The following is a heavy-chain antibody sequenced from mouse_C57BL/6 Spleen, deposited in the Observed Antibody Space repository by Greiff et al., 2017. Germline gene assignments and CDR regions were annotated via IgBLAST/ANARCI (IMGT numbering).Heavy chain of an antibody. V-gene: IGHV14-3*01. D-gene: IGHD1-1*01. Sequence: EVKLVESVAELVRPGASVKLSCTASGFNNKNTYMHWVKQRPEQGLEWIGRIDPANGNTKYAPKFQGKATITADTSSNTAYLQLSSLTSEDTAIYYCAPSYYGSSYGYWGQGTTLTVSS. CDR3: APSYYGSSYGY. CDR2: IDPANGNT. CDR1: GFNNKNTY. J-gene: IGHJ2*01.